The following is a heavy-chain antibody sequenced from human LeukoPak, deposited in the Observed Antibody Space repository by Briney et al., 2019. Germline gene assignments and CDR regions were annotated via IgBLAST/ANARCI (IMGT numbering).Heavy chain of an antibody. J-gene: IGHJ4*02. Sequence: GGSLRLSCAASGFTVSTNYMTWVRQAPGKGLEWVSVIYSGGTTYYADSVKGRSSISRDNSKNTLYLQMNSLRAEDTAVYYCARYDYGRSGFDYWGQGTLVTVSS. V-gene: IGHV3-66*01. CDR2: IYSGGTT. CDR1: GFTVSTNY. D-gene: IGHD5-12*01. CDR3: ARYDYGRSGFDY.